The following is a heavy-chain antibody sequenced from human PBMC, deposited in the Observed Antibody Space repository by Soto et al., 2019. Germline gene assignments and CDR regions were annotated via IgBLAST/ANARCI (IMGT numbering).Heavy chain of an antibody. CDR2: IKGSHAGGTT. CDR3: ATEGGYPGSNFYGAY. CDR1: GFTFTKAY. J-gene: IGHJ4*02. D-gene: IGHD1-26*01. Sequence: EVPLVESGGGLVEPGGSIRLSCVASGFTFTKAYMTWVRQAPGKGLEWVGRIKGSHAGGTTDYATSVKGRFTISRDDSKNTLNLQMNSLKTEDTSVYYCATEGGYPGSNFYGAYWGQGTLVTVSS. V-gene: IGHV3-15*01.